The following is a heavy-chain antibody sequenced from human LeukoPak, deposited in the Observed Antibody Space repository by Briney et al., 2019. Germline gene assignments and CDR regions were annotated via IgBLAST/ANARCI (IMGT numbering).Heavy chain of an antibody. V-gene: IGHV1-69*13. Sequence: ASVKVSCKASGYTFTSYYMHWVRQAPGQGLEWMGGIIPIFGTANYAQKFQGRVTITADESTSTAYMELSSLRSEDTAVYYCARFPPEYCSSTSCYPRNWFDPWGQGTLVTISS. D-gene: IGHD2-2*01. J-gene: IGHJ5*02. CDR3: ARFPPEYCSSTSCYPRNWFDP. CDR1: GYTFTSYY. CDR2: IIPIFGTA.